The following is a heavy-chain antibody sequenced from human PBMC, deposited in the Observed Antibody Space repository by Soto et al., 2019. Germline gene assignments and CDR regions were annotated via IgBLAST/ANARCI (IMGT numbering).Heavy chain of an antibody. Sequence: HLQLQESGSGLVKPSQTLSLTCAVSGGSISSGGYSWSWIRQPPGKGLEWIGYIYHSGSTYYNPSLKSRVTISVDRSKNQFSLKLSSVTAADTAVYYCARGPPRYSSSWYMVWFDPWGQGTLVTVSS. CDR2: IYHSGST. CDR1: GGSISSGGYS. CDR3: ARGPPRYSSSWYMVWFDP. D-gene: IGHD6-13*01. J-gene: IGHJ5*02. V-gene: IGHV4-30-2*01.